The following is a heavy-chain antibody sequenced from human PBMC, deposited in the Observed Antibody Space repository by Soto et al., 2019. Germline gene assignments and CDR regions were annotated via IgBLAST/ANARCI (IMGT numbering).Heavy chain of an antibody. Sequence: SETLSLTCSVSGDSVSSGDYYWSWIRQPPGKGLEWIGHVYFSGSTNYIPSLKSRLTMSVDTAKNQFSLKLNSVTAAETAVYYCARIPVDTYMIPSSDTRGQGTQVTASS. J-gene: IGHJ5*02. D-gene: IGHD3-16*01. V-gene: IGHV4-61*08. CDR1: GDSVSSGDYY. CDR2: VYFSGST. CDR3: ARIPVDTYMIPSSDT.